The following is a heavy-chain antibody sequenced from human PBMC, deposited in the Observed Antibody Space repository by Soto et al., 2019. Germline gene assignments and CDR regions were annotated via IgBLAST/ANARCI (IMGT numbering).Heavy chain of an antibody. Sequence: ASVKVSCKASGYTFTIYGISCVLQSPLQWLEWMGWINPNSGGTNYAQKFQGRVTMTRDTSISTAYMELSRLRSDDTAVYYCARQYCSSTSCPRGRFDPWGQGTLVTVSS. CDR1: GYTFTIYG. D-gene: IGHD2-2*01. V-gene: IGHV1-2*02. CDR2: INPNSGGT. J-gene: IGHJ5*02. CDR3: ARQYCSSTSCPRGRFDP.